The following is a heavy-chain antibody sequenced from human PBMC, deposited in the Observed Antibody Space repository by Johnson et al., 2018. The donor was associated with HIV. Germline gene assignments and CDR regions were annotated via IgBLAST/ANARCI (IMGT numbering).Heavy chain of an antibody. V-gene: IGHV3-30*03. CDR2: IPYDGSNT. CDR3: ARAELPDAFDI. D-gene: IGHD1-7*01. CDR1: RFTFSRYG. J-gene: IGHJ3*02. Sequence: QVQLVESGGGVVQPGRSLRLSCAASRFTFSRYGMHWVRQAPGKGLEWVAVIPYDGSNTYYADSVKGRFTISRDNSKNTVYLQMNSLRAEDTAVYYCARAELPDAFDIWGQGTMVTVSS.